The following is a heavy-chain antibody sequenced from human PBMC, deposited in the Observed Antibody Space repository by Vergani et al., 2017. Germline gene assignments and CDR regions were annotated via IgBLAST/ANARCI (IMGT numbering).Heavy chain of an antibody. Sequence: EVQLVQSGAEVKTPGESLKISCKCSGYSFTNYWIGWVRQMPGKGLEWMGIIYPGDSDTIYSPSFQGQVTISADKSITTAYLQWSSLKASDTAIYYCARHPGDHDFWSPLDYWGQGTLVTVSS. CDR3: ARHPGDHDFWSPLDY. V-gene: IGHV5-51*01. D-gene: IGHD3-3*01. CDR1: GYSFTNYW. CDR2: IYPGDSDT. J-gene: IGHJ4*02.